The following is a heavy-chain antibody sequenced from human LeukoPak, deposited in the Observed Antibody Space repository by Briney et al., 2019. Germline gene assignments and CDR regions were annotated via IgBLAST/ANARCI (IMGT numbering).Heavy chain of an antibody. CDR2: ISGSDGTT. D-gene: IGHD1-1*01. V-gene: IGHV3-23*01. CDR3: AKVDNWKYGHHDY. J-gene: IGHJ4*02. CDR1: GFTFSSYA. Sequence: GGSQRLSCAASGFTFSSYAMSWVRQAPGKGLEWVSAISGSDGTTYYADSVKGRFTISRDNSKYTLSLQMNSLRAEDTAVYYCAKVDNWKYGHHDYWGQGTLVTVSS.